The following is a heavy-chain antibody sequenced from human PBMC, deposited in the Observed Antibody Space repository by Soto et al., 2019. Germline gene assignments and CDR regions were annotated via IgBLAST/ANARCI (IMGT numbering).Heavy chain of an antibody. CDR3: AGAVAGTPDAFDI. Sequence: QVQLQESGPGLVKPSGTLSLTCAVSSGSISSSNWWSWVRQPPGKGLEWIGEIYHSGSTNYNPSLKSRVTISVAKSKNQFSLKLSSVTAADTAVYYCAGAVAGTPDAFDIWGQGTMVTVSS. J-gene: IGHJ3*02. V-gene: IGHV4-4*02. D-gene: IGHD6-19*01. CDR2: IYHSGST. CDR1: SGSISSSNW.